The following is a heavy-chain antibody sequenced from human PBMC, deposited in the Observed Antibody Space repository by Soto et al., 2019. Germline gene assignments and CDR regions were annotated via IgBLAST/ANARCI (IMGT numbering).Heavy chain of an antibody. D-gene: IGHD6-19*01. Sequence: QVQLVQSGAEVKKPGASVKVSCKASGYTFTSYGIRWVRQAPGNGLEWMGWISAYNVNTNYAQKLQGRVTMTTDTSRSTAYMELSSLRSDDTAVYYCVSIAVAGAAYYYYCMDVWGQGTTVTVSS. CDR1: GYTFTSYG. J-gene: IGHJ6*02. V-gene: IGHV1-18*01. CDR2: ISAYNVNT. CDR3: VSIAVAGAAYYYYCMDV.